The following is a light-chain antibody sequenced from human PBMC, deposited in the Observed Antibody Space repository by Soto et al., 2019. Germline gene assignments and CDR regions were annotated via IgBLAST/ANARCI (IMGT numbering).Light chain of an antibody. V-gene: IGKV3-20*01. CDR3: QQYGSSPYT. CDR2: GAS. CDR1: QSVSSSY. J-gene: IGKJ2*01. Sequence: EIVLTQSPGTLSLSPGERATLSCRASQSVSSSYLAWYQQKPGQAPRLLIYGASSRATVIPDRFSGSGSGTDLTLTISRLEPEDFAVYYCQQYGSSPYTFGQGTELEIK.